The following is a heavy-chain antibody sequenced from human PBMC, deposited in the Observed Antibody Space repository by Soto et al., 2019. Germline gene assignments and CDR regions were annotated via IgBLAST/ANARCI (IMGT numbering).Heavy chain of an antibody. J-gene: IGHJ4*02. CDR1: GFTFSSDW. Sequence: EVQLVESGGGVVQPGGSLRLSCAASGFTFSSDWMHWVRQAPGKGLVWVSRINGDGTNTDYADSVKGRFTISRDNPKNTLYLQMNSLRAEDAAVYYCVRSYGDPQGWGQGTLVTVSS. CDR3: VRSYGDPQG. D-gene: IGHD4-17*01. V-gene: IGHV3-74*01. CDR2: INGDGTNT.